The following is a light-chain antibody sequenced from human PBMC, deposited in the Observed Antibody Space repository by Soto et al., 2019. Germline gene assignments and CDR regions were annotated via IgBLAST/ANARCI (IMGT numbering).Light chain of an antibody. J-gene: IGKJ1*01. Sequence: EIVMTQSPATLSVSPGERVTLSCRASQSVSSNLAWYQQKPGQAHRLLIYGASTRVTDIPARFSGSGSGTEFTLTISSLQSEDFAVYYCQQYNNRPPWTFGQGTKVEIK. V-gene: IGKV3-15*01. CDR1: QSVSSN. CDR2: GAS. CDR3: QQYNNRPPWT.